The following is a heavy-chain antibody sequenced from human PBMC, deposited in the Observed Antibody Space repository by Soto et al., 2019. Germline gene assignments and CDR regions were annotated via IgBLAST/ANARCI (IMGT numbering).Heavy chain of an antibody. Sequence: GGSLRLSCAASGFTFSSYGMHWVRQAPGKGLEWVAVIWYDGSNKYYADSVKGRFTISRDNSKNTLYLQMNSLRAEDTAVYYCARAEATISYYYYYYMDVWGKGTTVTVSS. J-gene: IGHJ6*03. V-gene: IGHV3-33*01. CDR3: ARAEATISYYYYYYMDV. D-gene: IGHD5-12*01. CDR2: IWYDGSNK. CDR1: GFTFSSYG.